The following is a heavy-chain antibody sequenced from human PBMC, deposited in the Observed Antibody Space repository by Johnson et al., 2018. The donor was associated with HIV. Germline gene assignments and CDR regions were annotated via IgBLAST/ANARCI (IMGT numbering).Heavy chain of an antibody. Sequence: QVQLVESGGGVVQPGRSLRLSCVASGFTFSSYTMHWVRQAPGKGLEWVAVISYAGSNKYYADSVNGRFTISRDNSKNTLYLQMNSLRAEDTAVYYCAKDVGNYWPNAFDIWGQGTTVTVSS. D-gene: IGHD3-22*01. CDR1: GFTFSSYT. J-gene: IGHJ3*02. V-gene: IGHV3-30-3*01. CDR3: AKDVGNYWPNAFDI. CDR2: ISYAGSNK.